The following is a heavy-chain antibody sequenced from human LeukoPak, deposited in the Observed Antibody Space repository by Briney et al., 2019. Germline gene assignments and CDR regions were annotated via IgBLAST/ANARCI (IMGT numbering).Heavy chain of an antibody. D-gene: IGHD2-2*01. J-gene: IGHJ5*02. V-gene: IGHV1-69*13. Sequence: GASVKVSCKASGGTFSSYAISWVRQAPGQGLEWMGGIIPIFGTANYAQKFQGRVTITADESTSTAYMELSSLRSEDTAVYYCASALPHLGYCSSTCCPNWFDPWGQGTLVTVSS. CDR3: ASALPHLGYCSSTCCPNWFDP. CDR2: IIPIFGTA. CDR1: GGTFSSYA.